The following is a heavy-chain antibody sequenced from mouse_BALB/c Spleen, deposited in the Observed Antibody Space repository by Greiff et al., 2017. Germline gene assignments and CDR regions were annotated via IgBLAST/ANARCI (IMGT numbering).Heavy chain of an antibody. CDR3: ARDLDYDVRAMDY. D-gene: IGHD2-4*01. V-gene: IGHV2-9*02. Sequence: VQVVESGPGLVAPSQSLSITCTVSGFSLTSYGVHWVRQPPGKGLEWLGVIWAGGSTNYNSALMSRLSISKDNSKSQVFLKMNSLQTDDTAMYYCARDLDYDVRAMDYWGQGTSVTVSS. CDR1: GFSLTSYG. J-gene: IGHJ4*01. CDR2: IWAGGST.